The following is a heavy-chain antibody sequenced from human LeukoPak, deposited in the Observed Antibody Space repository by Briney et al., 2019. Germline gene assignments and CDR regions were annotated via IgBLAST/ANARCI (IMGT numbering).Heavy chain of an antibody. V-gene: IGHV1-69*13. CDR2: IIPIFGTA. D-gene: IGHD6-19*01. CDR3: ARDQYSSGWYDY. Sequence: ASVKVSCKASGGTFSSYAISWVRQAPGQGLEWRGGIIPIFGTANYAQKFQGRVTITAAESTSTAYMELSSLRSEDTAVYYCARDQYSSGWYDYWGQGTLVTVSS. J-gene: IGHJ4*02. CDR1: GGTFSSYA.